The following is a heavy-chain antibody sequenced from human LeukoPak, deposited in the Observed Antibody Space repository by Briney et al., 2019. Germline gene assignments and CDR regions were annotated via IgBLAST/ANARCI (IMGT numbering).Heavy chain of an antibody. J-gene: IGHJ5*02. CDR2: INPNSGGT. CDR3: ARDIVGAATWFDP. Sequence: ASVKVSCKASGGTFSSYAISWVRQAPGQGLEWMGWINPNSGGTNYAQKFQGRVTMTRDTSISTAYMELSRLRSDDTAVYYCARDIVGAATWFDPWGQGTLVTVSS. CDR1: GGTFSSYA. V-gene: IGHV1-2*02. D-gene: IGHD1-26*01.